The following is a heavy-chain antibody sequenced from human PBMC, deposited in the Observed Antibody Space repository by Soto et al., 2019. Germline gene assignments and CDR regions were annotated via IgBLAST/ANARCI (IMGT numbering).Heavy chain of an antibody. J-gene: IGHJ4*02. CDR3: AREDPDYYDSSGYYGWGY. CDR2: IWYDGSNK. CDR1: GYTFTSYG. Sequence: ASGYTFTSYGMHWVRQAPGKGLEWVAVIWYDGSNKYYADSVKGRFTISRDNSKNTLYLQMNSLRAEDTAVYYCAREDPDYYDSSGYYGWGYWGQGTLVTVSS. D-gene: IGHD3-22*01. V-gene: IGHV3-33*01.